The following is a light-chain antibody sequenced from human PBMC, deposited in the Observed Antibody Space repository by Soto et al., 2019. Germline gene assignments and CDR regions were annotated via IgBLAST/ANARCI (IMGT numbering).Light chain of an antibody. J-gene: IGKJ2*01. CDR3: QQYGRSPLYT. V-gene: IGKV3-20*01. CDR1: QSVSSSY. Sequence: EIVLTQSPGTLSLSPGERATLSCRASQSVSSSYLAWYQQKPGQAPRLLIYGASSRAAGIPDRFSGSGSGTDVPLTISRLEPEDFAVYYCQQYGRSPLYTFGQGTKLEIK. CDR2: GAS.